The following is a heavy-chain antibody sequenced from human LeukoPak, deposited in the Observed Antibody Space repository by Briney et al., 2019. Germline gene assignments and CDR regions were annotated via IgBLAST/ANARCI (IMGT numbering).Heavy chain of an antibody. J-gene: IGHJ4*02. CDR2: IRYDGGKK. D-gene: IGHD2-15*01. V-gene: IGHV3-30*02. CDR3: AKTGSWGSSNYYFDH. CDR1: GFTFSSYG. Sequence: GGSLRLSCAASGFTFSSYGMHWVRQAPGKGLEWVAFIRYDGGKKYYADSVKGRFTISRDNSKNTLYLQMNSLRAEDTALYYCAKTGSWGSSNYYFDHWGQGTLVTVSS.